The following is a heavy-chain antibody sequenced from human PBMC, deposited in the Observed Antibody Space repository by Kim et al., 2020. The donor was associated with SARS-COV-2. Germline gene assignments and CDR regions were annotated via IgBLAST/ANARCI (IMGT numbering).Heavy chain of an antibody. D-gene: IGHD1-1*01. V-gene: IGHV3-23*01. CDR3: AKGLEDYYYYGMDV. J-gene: IGHJ6*02. Sequence: AGAVKGRFTNARDNSKKTLYLQMNSLRAEDTAVYYCAKGLEDYYYYGMDVWGQGTTVTVSS.